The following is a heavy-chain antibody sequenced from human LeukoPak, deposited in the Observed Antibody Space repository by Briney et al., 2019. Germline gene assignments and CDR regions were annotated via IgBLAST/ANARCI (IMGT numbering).Heavy chain of an antibody. CDR3: VAYGDPYYFDY. CDR2: IYHSGST. D-gene: IGHD4-17*01. Sequence: PSQTLSLTCAVSGGSTSSGGYSWSWIRQPPGKGLEWIGYIYHSGSTYYNPSLKSRVTISVDRSKNQFSLKLSSVTAADTAVYYCVAYGDPYYFDYWGHGTLVTVSS. J-gene: IGHJ4*01. CDR1: GGSTSSGGYS. V-gene: IGHV4-30-2*01.